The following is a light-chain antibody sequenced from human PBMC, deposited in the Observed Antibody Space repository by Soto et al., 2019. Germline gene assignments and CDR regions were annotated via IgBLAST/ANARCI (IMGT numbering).Light chain of an antibody. V-gene: IGLV1-47*01. CDR2: RDN. Sequence: QSVLTQPPSASGTPGQTVTISCSGSSCNIGRYYVYWYQHLPGTAPTLFIYRDNQRPSGVPDRFSGSKSGTSASLAISGLRSEDEADYYCAAWDDSLSGPVFGGGTKLTVL. J-gene: IGLJ2*01. CDR1: SCNIGRYY. CDR3: AAWDDSLSGPV.